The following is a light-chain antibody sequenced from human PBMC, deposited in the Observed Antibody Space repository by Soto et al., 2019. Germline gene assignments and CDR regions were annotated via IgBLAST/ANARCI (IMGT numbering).Light chain of an antibody. CDR1: QSVSSTY. CDR3: QQYDSSPQT. CDR2: GAS. V-gene: IGKV3-20*01. J-gene: IGKJ4*01. Sequence: ETVLTQSPGTLSLSPGERATLSCRASQSVSSTYLAWYQQKPGQAPRLLIYGASSRASGIPDRFSGSGSGTDFTLTISRLEPEDFAVYYCQQYDSSPQTFGGGTKVEIK.